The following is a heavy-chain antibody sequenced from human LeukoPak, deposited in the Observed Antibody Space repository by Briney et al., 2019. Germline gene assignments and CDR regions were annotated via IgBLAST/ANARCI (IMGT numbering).Heavy chain of an antibody. D-gene: IGHD3-16*02. CDR2: INPNSGST. CDR3: ARDPVNGKADAFDI. J-gene: IGHJ3*02. Sequence: ASVKVSCKASGYSFTGYFMHWVRQAPGQGPEWMGWINPNSGSTDYAQKFQGRVTVTRDTSISTAYMELSRLTSDDTAVYYCARDPVNGKADAFDIWGQGTMVTVSS. V-gene: IGHV1-2*02. CDR1: GYSFTGYF.